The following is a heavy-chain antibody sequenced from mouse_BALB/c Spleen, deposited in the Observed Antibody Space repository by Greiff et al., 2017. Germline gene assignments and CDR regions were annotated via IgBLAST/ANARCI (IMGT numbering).Heavy chain of an antibody. CDR2: IDPENGDT. J-gene: IGHJ4*01. CDR1: GFNIKDYY. D-gene: IGHD1-1*02. V-gene: IGHV14-4*02. Sequence: EVQLQQSGAELVRSGASVKLSCTASGFNIKDYYMHWVKQRPEQGLEWIGWIDPENGDTEYAPKFQGKATMTADTSSNTAYLQLSSLTSEDTAVYYCNYGSFYAMDYWGQGTSVTVSS. CDR3: NYGSFYAMDY.